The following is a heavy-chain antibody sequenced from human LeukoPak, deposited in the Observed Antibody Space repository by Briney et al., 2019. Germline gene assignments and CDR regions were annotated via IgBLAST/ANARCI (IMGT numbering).Heavy chain of an antibody. V-gene: IGHV7-4-1*02. J-gene: IGHJ3*02. CDR2: INTNTGNP. Sequence: ASVKVSCKASGYTFTSYAMNWVRQAPGQGLEWMGWINTNTGNPTYAQGFTGRFVFSLDTSVSTAYLQISSLKAEDTAVYYCASGVREQWVRRAFDIWGQGTMVTVSS. CDR1: GYTFTSYA. D-gene: IGHD6-19*01. CDR3: ASGVREQWVRRAFDI.